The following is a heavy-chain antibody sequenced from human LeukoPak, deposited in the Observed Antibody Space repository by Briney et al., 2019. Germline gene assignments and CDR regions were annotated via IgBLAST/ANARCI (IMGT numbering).Heavy chain of an antibody. Sequence: GGSLRLSCAASGFTFSNYWMHWVRQAPGKGLIWVSRINSDGSTTTYADSVKGRFTISKDNAKNTLHLQMDSLRAEDTAIYYCAKIPSATENFDYWGQGTLVMVSS. CDR2: INSDGSTT. CDR1: GFTFSNYW. CDR3: AKIPSATENFDY. D-gene: IGHD5-12*01. V-gene: IGHV3-74*01. J-gene: IGHJ4*02.